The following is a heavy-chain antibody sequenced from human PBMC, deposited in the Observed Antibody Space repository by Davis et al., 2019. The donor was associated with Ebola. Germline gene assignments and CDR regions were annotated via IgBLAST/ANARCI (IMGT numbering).Heavy chain of an antibody. CDR1: GFTFNSYG. CDR3: AKDPSRVGATS. J-gene: IGHJ4*02. Sequence: GESLKISCAASGFTFNSYGMHWVRQAPGKGLEWVAVIWYDGSNKYYADSVKGRFTISRDNSKNTLYLQMNSLRAENTAVYYCAKDPSRVGATSWGQGTLVTVSS. V-gene: IGHV3-30*02. D-gene: IGHD1-26*01. CDR2: IWYDGSNK.